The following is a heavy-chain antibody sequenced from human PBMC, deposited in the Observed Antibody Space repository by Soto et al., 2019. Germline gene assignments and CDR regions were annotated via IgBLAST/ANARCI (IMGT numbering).Heavy chain of an antibody. Sequence: GGSLRLSCDASGFTLSGFAMHRVRQAPGQGLEWVAVISNDGTNQYYSESVKGRFTISRDNSKNTLYLQMNNLRAEDTAVYYCAKAYYYDSSGYYDNYYAMDVWGQGTTVTVSS. J-gene: IGHJ6*02. D-gene: IGHD3-22*01. CDR1: GFTLSGFA. V-gene: IGHV3-30*18. CDR2: ISNDGTNQ. CDR3: AKAYYYDSSGYYDNYYAMDV.